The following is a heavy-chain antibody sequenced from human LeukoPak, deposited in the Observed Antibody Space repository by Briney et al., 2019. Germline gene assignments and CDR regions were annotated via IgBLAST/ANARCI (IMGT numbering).Heavy chain of an antibody. D-gene: IGHD3-10*01. J-gene: IGHJ6*03. CDR1: GGSISSYY. V-gene: IGHV4-59*08. CDR2: VYDLGST. Sequence: SETLSLTCTVSGGSISSYYWSWIRQPPGKGLEWIGYVYDLGSTNYNPSLRSRATISVDTSNNQFSLKVSTVTAADTAVYYCERTYYFGSGSYPYMDVWGKGTTVTVSS. CDR3: ERTYYFGSGSYPYMDV.